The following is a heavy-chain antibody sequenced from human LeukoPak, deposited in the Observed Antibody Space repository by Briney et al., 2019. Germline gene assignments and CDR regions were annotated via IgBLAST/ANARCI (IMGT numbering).Heavy chain of an antibody. D-gene: IGHD3-22*01. CDR1: GFTFSSYG. Sequence: GGSLRLSCAASGFTFSSYGMHWVRQAPGKGLEWVAFIRYDGSNKYYADSVKGRFTISRDNSKNTLYLQMNSLRAEDTAVYYCAKDREDYYYDSSGNFDYWGQGTLVTVSS. V-gene: IGHV3-30*02. J-gene: IGHJ4*02. CDR2: IRYDGSNK. CDR3: AKDREDYYYDSSGNFDY.